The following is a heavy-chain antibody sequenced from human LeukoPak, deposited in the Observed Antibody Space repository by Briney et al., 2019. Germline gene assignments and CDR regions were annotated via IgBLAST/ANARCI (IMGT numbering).Heavy chain of an antibody. D-gene: IGHD6-19*01. J-gene: IGHJ4*02. CDR1: GGSISSSNW. Sequence: SGTLSLTCAVSGGSISSSNWWSWVRQPPGKGLEWIGEINHSGSTNYNPSLKSRVTISVDTSKNQFSLKLSSVTAADTAVYYCAREPGIAVAGTGYYLDYWGQGTLVTVSS. CDR2: INHSGST. CDR3: AREPGIAVAGTGYYLDY. V-gene: IGHV4-4*02.